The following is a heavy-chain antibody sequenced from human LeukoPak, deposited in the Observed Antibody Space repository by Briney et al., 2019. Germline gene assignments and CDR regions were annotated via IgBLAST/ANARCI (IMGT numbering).Heavy chain of an antibody. Sequence: SETLSLTCTVSGYSISSGYYWGWIRQPPGKGLEWIGSIYYSGSTYYNPSLKSRVTISVDASKNQFSLKLSSVTAADTAVYYCARSFWNYFDYWGQGTLVTVSS. CDR2: IYYSGST. V-gene: IGHV4-38-2*02. CDR3: ARSFWNYFDY. CDR1: GYSISSGYY. J-gene: IGHJ4*02. D-gene: IGHD1-1*01.